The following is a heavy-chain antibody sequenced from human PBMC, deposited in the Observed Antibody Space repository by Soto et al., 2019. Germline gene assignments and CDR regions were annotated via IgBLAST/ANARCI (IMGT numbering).Heavy chain of an antibody. Sequence: PSETLSLTCAVYGGSFSGYYWSWIRQPPGKGLEWIGEINHSGSTNYNPSLKRRVTISVDTSKNQFSLKLSSVTAADTAVYYCARGRGSGWLYYYYGMDVWGPGTTVTVSS. CDR1: GGSFSGYY. J-gene: IGHJ6*02. V-gene: IGHV4-34*01. CDR2: INHSGST. D-gene: IGHD6-19*01. CDR3: ARGRGSGWLYYYYGMDV.